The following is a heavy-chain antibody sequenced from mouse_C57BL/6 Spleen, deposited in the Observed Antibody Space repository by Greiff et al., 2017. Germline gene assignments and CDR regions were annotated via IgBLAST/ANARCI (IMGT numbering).Heavy chain of an antibody. J-gene: IGHJ1*03. Sequence: EVQLQQSGPELVKPGASVKISCKASGYSFTGYYMNWVKQSPEKSLEWIGEINPSTGGTTYNQKFKAKATLTVDKSSSTAYMQLKSLTSEDSAVYYCARSVITTVVADFDVWGTGTTVTVSS. CDR3: ARSVITTVVADFDV. D-gene: IGHD1-1*01. CDR1: GYSFTGYY. CDR2: INPSTGGT. V-gene: IGHV1-42*01.